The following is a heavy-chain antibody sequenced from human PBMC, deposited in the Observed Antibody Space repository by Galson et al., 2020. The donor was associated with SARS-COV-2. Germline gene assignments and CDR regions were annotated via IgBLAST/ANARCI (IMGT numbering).Heavy chain of an antibody. Sequence: GGSLRLSCAASGFTFSSYWMHWVRQAPGKGLVWVSRINSDGSSTSYADSVKGRFTISRDNAKNTLYLQMNSLRAEDTAVYYCARLYSSGWFDYWGQGTLVTVSS. CDR2: INSDGSST. CDR3: ARLYSSGWFDY. CDR1: GFTFSSYW. V-gene: IGHV3-74*01. D-gene: IGHD6-19*01. J-gene: IGHJ4*02.